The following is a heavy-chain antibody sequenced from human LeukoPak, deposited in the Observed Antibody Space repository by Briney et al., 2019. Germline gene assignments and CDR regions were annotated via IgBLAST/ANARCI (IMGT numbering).Heavy chain of an antibody. CDR2: FYCSGST. D-gene: IGHD4-17*01. Sequence: SETLSLTCTVSGGSISSITYCWGWIRQPPGKGLEWIGSFYCSGSTYYNPSLKSRVTISVDTSKNQFSLKLSSVTAADTAVYYCARLRSPVTILYYFDYWGQGTLVTVSS. V-gene: IGHV4-39*01. CDR1: GGSISSITYC. CDR3: ARLRSPVTILYYFDY. J-gene: IGHJ4*02.